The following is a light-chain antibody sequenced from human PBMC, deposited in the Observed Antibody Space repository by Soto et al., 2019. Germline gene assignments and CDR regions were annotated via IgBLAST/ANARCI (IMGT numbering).Light chain of an antibody. V-gene: IGKV3-20*01. CDR1: QTVGGRY. Sequence: EIVLTQSAATLSLSPGERATLSCRASQTVGGRYLAWIQQKPGQTPRLLIYGASTRAAGVPDRFSGSGSGTDFSLTISRLEPEDFAVYYCLQYVSSPWTFGQGTKVEV. CDR2: GAS. J-gene: IGKJ1*01. CDR3: LQYVSSPWT.